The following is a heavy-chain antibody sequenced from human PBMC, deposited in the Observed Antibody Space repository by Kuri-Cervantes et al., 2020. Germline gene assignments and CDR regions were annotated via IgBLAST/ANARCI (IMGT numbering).Heavy chain of an antibody. CDR2: INHSGST. CDR3: ARGGSSSTSWGWFDP. Sequence: SETLSLTCTVSGGSISSSSYYWGWIRQPPGKGLEWIGEINHSGSTNYNPSLKSRVTISVDTSKNQFSLKLSSVTAADTAVYYCARGGSSSTSWGWFDPWGQGTLVTVSS. J-gene: IGHJ5*02. V-gene: IGHV4-39*07. D-gene: IGHD2-2*01. CDR1: GGSISSSSYY.